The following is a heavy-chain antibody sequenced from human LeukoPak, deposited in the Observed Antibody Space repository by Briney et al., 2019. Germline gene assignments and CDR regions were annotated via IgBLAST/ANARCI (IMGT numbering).Heavy chain of an antibody. Sequence: SETLSLTCTVSGGSISSYYWSWIRQPPGKRLEWIGHIYYSGSTNYNPSLKRRVTISVDTSKNQFSLKLSSVTAADTVVYYCASRSSIWSGYQDTLYYFDSWGQGTLVTVSS. CDR1: GGSISSYY. V-gene: IGHV4-59*01. CDR3: ASRSSIWSGYQDTLYYFDS. CDR2: IYYSGST. D-gene: IGHD3-3*01. J-gene: IGHJ4*02.